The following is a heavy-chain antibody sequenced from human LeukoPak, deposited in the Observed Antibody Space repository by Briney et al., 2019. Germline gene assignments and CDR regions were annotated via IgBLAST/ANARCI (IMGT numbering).Heavy chain of an antibody. D-gene: IGHD1-7*01. CDR2: IYPGDSNT. J-gene: IGHJ5*02. Sequence: GESLKISCKGSGNIFTNHWIGWVRQVPGKGLEWMGLIYPGDSNTKYSPAFQGQVTISADKSISTAYLQWSSLQASDTAIYYCARGLHGNFFWWFDPWGQGTLVTVSS. CDR3: ARGLHGNFFWWFDP. CDR1: GNIFTNHW. V-gene: IGHV5-51*01.